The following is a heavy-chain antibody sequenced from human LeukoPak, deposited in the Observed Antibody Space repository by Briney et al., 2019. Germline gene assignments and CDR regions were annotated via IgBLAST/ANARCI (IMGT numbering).Heavy chain of an antibody. D-gene: IGHD1-26*01. J-gene: IGHJ4*02. V-gene: IGHV3-23*01. CDR2: ISGSGGST. CDR3: ASGSYFQIDY. CDR1: GFTFSSYA. Sequence: GGSLRLSCAASGFTFSSYAMSWVRQAPGKGLEWVSAISGSGGSTYYADSVKGRFTISRDNSKNTLYPQMNSLRAEDTAVYYCASGSYFQIDYWGQGTLVTVSS.